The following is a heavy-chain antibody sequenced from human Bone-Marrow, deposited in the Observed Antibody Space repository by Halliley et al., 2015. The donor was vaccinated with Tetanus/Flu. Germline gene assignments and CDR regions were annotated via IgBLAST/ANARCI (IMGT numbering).Heavy chain of an antibody. Sequence: GASITTSSYYWGWIRRPPGKGLEWIGTVYYIGSTYYNPPLRSRVTISVDTSKNQFSLRLSSLTAADTAVYHCARVTYDFWRDHYYAMDVWGQGTTVIVSS. CDR2: VYYIGST. V-gene: IGHV4-39*01. D-gene: IGHD3-3*01. CDR3: ARVTYDFWRDHYYAMDV. CDR1: GASITTSSYY. J-gene: IGHJ6*02.